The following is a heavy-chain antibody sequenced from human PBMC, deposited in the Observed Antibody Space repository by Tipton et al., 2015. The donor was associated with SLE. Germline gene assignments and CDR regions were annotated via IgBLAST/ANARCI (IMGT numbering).Heavy chain of an antibody. CDR1: GFTFSSYA. CDR3: AKDLRGYSSSWLDY. Sequence: SLRLSCAASGFTFSSYAMSWVRQAPGKGLEWVSAISGSGVDPYYADSVKGRFTISRDNSKNTLYLQMNSLRAEDTAVYYCAKDLRGYSSSWLDYWGQGTLVTVSS. CDR2: ISGSGVDP. J-gene: IGHJ4*02. D-gene: IGHD6-13*01. V-gene: IGHV3-23*01.